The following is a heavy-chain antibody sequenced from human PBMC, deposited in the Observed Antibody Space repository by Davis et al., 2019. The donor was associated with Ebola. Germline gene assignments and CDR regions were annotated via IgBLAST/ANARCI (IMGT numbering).Heavy chain of an antibody. Sequence: GESLKISCKGSEYRFANYWIGWVRQKPGKGLEWMGLIYPSDSDTRYSPSFQGQVIISAVESISTAYLQWNTLQASDTAVYYCARLYGPGHYLNWYFNLWGRGTLVTVSS. CDR1: EYRFANYW. D-gene: IGHD3-10*01. CDR3: ARLYGPGHYLNWYFNL. V-gene: IGHV5-51*01. J-gene: IGHJ2*01. CDR2: IYPSDSDT.